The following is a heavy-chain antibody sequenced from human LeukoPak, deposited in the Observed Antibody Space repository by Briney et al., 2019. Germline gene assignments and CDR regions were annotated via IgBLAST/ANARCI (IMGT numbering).Heavy chain of an antibody. J-gene: IGHJ5*02. Sequence: SETLSLTCAVYGGSFSGYYWSWIRQPPGKGLEWIGEINHSGSTNYNPSLKSRVTISVDTSKNQFSLKLSSVTAADTAVYYCARIVIAAAGPWGQGTLVTVSS. D-gene: IGHD6-13*01. CDR1: GGSFSGYY. CDR2: INHSGST. CDR3: ARIVIAAAGP. V-gene: IGHV4-34*01.